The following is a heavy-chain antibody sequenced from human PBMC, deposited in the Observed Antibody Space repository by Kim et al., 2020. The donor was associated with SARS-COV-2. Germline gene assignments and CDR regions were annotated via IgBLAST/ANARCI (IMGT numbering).Heavy chain of an antibody. CDR3: AKLPDPMTTRDY. Sequence: GGSLRLSCAASGITFDDYAMHWVRQAPGKGLEWVSGISWNSGSIGYADSVKGRFTISRDNAKNSLYLQMNSLRAEDTALYYCAKLPDPMTTRDYWGQGTLVTVSS. CDR1: GITFDDYA. V-gene: IGHV3-9*01. J-gene: IGHJ4*02. CDR2: ISWNSGSI. D-gene: IGHD4-17*01.